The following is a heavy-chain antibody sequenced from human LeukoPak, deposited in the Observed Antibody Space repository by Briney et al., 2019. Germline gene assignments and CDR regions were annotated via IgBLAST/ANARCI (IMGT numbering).Heavy chain of an antibody. CDR3: ARPSHSYGGAFDI. CDR2: IIPILGIA. D-gene: IGHD3-16*01. CDR1: GGTFSSYA. J-gene: IGHJ3*02. V-gene: IGHV1-69*04. Sequence: VASVKVSCKASGGTFSSYAISWVRQAPGQGLEWMGRIIPILGIANYAQKFQGRVTITADKSTSTAYMELSSLRSEDTAVYYCARPSHSYGGAFDIWGQGTMVTVSS.